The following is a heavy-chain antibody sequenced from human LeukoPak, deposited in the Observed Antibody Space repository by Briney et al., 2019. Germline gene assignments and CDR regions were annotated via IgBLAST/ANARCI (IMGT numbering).Heavy chain of an antibody. V-gene: IGHV3-30*18. CDR3: AKDEAWLGYYDSSGYYSGSAFDI. CDR1: GFTFSSYG. CDR2: ISYDGSNK. J-gene: IGHJ3*02. D-gene: IGHD3-22*01. Sequence: AGGSLRLSCAASGFTFSSYGMHWVRQAPGKGLEWVAVISYDGSNKYYADSVKGRFTISRDNSKNTLYLQMNSLRAEDTAVYYCAKDEAWLGYYDSSGYYSGSAFDIWGQETMVTVSS.